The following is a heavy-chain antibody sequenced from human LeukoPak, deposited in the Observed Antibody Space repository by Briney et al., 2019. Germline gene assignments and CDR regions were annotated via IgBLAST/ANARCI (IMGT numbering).Heavy chain of an antibody. Sequence: SETLSLTCAVYGGSFSDYYWSWIRQPPGKGLEWIGYIYTSGSTNYNPSLKSRVTISVDTSKNQFSLKLSSVTAADTAVYYCAAANIYYYYMDVWGKGTTVTVSS. CDR1: GGSFSDYY. CDR3: AAANIYYYYMDV. CDR2: IYTSGST. D-gene: IGHD6-13*01. J-gene: IGHJ6*03. V-gene: IGHV4-4*09.